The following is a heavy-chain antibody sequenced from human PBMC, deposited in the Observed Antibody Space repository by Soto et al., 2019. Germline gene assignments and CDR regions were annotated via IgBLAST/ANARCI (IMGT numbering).Heavy chain of an antibody. CDR3: ARDIVVVPGGSYGMDV. CDR2: IKQDGSEK. V-gene: IGHV3-7*05. J-gene: IGHJ6*02. CDR1: GFTFSSYW. Sequence: EVQLVESGGGLVQPGGSLRLSCAASGFTFSSYWMSWVRHAPGKGLEWVANIKQDGSEKYYVDSVKGRFTISRDNAKNSLYLQMNSLRAEDTAVYYCARDIVVVPGGSYGMDVWGQGTTVTVSS. D-gene: IGHD2-2*01.